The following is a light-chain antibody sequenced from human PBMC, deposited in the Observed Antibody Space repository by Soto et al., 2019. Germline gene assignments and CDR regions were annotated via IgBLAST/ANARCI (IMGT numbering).Light chain of an antibody. CDR2: DAS. CDR3: QQRSNWPPYT. J-gene: IGKJ2*01. CDR1: QSVSSY. V-gene: IGKV3-11*01. Sequence: EIVLTQSPATLSLSPGERATLSCRASQSVSSYLAWYQQKPGQAPRLLIYDASNRATGIPARFSGSGSGTDFTLTTRSPEPEDFADYYCQQRSNWPPYTFGQGTKLEIK.